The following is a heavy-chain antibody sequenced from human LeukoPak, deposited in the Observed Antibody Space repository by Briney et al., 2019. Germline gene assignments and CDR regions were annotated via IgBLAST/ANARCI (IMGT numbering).Heavy chain of an antibody. CDR1: GYTFTGYY. D-gene: IGHD2-2*02. Sequence: ASVKVSCKASGYTFTGYYMHWVRQAPGQGLEWMGRINPNSGGTNYAQKFQGRGTMTRDTSISTAYMELSRLRSDDTAVYYCARGGYCSSTSCYTFKYYFDYWGQGTLVTDSS. J-gene: IGHJ4*02. CDR3: ARGGYCSSTSCYTFKYYFDY. CDR2: INPNSGGT. V-gene: IGHV1-2*06.